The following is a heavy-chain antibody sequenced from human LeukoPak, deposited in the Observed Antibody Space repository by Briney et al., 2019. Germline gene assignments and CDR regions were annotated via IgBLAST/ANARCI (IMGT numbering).Heavy chain of an antibody. CDR2: IYPGDSDT. CDR1: GYSFTSYW. V-gene: IGHV5-51*01. CDR3: ATRYYCSSTSCYAGDAFDI. J-gene: IGHJ3*02. D-gene: IGHD2-2*01. Sequence: GESLKISCWGSGYSFTSYWIGWVRQMPGKGLEWMGNIYPGDSDTRYSPSFQGQVTISADKSISTAYLQWSSLKASDTAMYYCATRYYCSSTSCYAGDAFDIWGQGTMVTVSS.